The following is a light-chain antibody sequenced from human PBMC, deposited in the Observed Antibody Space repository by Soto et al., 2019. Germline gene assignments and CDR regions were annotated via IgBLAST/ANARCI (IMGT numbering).Light chain of an antibody. Sequence: DIQMTQSPSTLSASVGDRVSITCRASQSISRQLAWYQQKPGKAPNLLIYQASSVETGVPSRFTGSGSGTEFTLTFRSLQPHDVETYACLQYQSYGTFGQGTKVEVK. CDR1: QSISRQ. CDR3: LQYQSYGT. J-gene: IGKJ1*01. CDR2: QAS. V-gene: IGKV1-5*03.